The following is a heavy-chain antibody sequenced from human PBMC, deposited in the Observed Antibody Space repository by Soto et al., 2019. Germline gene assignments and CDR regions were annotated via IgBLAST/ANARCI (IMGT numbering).Heavy chain of an antibody. V-gene: IGHV1-2*02. J-gene: IGHJ4*02. Sequence: QLVQSGAEVKKPGASVRVSCKTSGPTFIAYYIHWVRQAPGQGLEWMGWIDPKSGGTTYEQKFLGRVTMNRDTSINTAYMDLNRLTSDETAVYYCARVSVDVPEWGQGTLITVSS. CDR2: IDPKSGGT. CDR1: GPTFIAYY. CDR3: ARVSVDVPE. D-gene: IGHD5-12*01.